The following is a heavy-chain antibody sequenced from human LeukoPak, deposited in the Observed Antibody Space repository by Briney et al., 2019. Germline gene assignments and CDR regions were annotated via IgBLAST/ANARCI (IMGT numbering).Heavy chain of an antibody. CDR3: ASGSYPHYYYYYYMDV. CDR2: IYYSGST. CDR1: GFTFSSYW. D-gene: IGHD1-1*01. V-gene: IGHV4-59*01. Sequence: GSLRLSCAASGFTFSSYWMSWVRQAPGKGLEWIGYIYYSGSTNYNPSLKSRVTISVDTSKNQFSLKLSSVTAADTAVYYCASGSYPHYYYYYYMDVWGKGTTVTVSS. J-gene: IGHJ6*03.